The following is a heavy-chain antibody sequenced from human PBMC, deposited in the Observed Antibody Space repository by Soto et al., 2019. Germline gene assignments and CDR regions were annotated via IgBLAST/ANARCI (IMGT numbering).Heavy chain of an antibody. Sequence: QVQLVESGGGVVQPGRSLRLSCAASGFTFSSYAMHWVRQAPGNGLEWVTFISYDGSNKYYADSVKGRFTISRDNSKNTLYLQMNSLRAEDTAVYYCARTCGGDCYPSMDVLGQGTTVTVSS. CDR3: ARTCGGDCYPSMDV. V-gene: IGHV3-30-3*01. CDR1: GFTFSSYA. J-gene: IGHJ6*02. D-gene: IGHD2-21*02. CDR2: ISYDGSNK.